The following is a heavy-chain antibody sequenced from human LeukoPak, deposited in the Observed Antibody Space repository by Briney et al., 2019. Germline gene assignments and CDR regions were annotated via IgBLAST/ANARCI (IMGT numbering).Heavy chain of an antibody. Sequence: GGSLRLSCTVSGFTLSSYEMSWIRQAPGKGLEWVSSIDYSGGSSYYADSVKGRFTISRDDSKNTLYLQLNSLRAEDTAVYYCAKDAGSYQSSYFDYWGQGTLVTVSS. V-gene: IGHV3-23*01. D-gene: IGHD3-10*01. J-gene: IGHJ4*02. CDR3: AKDAGSYQSSYFDY. CDR2: IDYSGGSS. CDR1: GFTLSSYE.